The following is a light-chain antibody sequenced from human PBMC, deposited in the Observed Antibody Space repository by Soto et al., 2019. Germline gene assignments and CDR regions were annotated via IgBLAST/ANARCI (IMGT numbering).Light chain of an antibody. CDR1: QSVGSD. J-gene: IGKJ5*01. CDR2: DIF. Sequence: EIVITQSPATLSVSPGERATLSCRASQSVGSDLAWYQQKPGQAPRLVIYDIFTRATGIPDRFSGSGSGTDFTLTISRLEPEDFAVYYCQQYGSSPPITFGQGTRLEIK. V-gene: IGKV3-20*01. CDR3: QQYGSSPPIT.